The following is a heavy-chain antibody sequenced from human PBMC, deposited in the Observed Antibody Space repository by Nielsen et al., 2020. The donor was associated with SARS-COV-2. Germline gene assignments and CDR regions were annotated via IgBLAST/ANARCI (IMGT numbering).Heavy chain of an antibody. V-gene: IGHV4-59*01. J-gene: IGHJ6*03. CDR1: GGSISSYY. Sequence: SETLSLTCAVYGGSISSYYWSWIRQPPGKGLEWIGYIYYSGSTNYNPSLKSRVTISVDTSKNQFSLKLSSVTAADTAVYYCARRRQDYMDVWGKGTTVTVSS. CDR3: ARRRQDYMDV. CDR2: IYYSGST.